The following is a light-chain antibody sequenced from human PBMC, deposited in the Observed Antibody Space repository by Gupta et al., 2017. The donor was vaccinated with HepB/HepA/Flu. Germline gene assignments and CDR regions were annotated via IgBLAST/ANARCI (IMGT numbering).Light chain of an antibody. CDR3: QVWDSSSDHPYV. CDR1: NIGSKS. CDR2: DDS. Sequence: SYVLTPPPSESVAPGKTARIPCGGNNIGSKSVHWYQQKPGPAPVLVVYDDSDRPSGIPERFSGSNSGNTATLTISRVEAGDEADYYCQVWDSSSDHPYVFGTGTKVTVL. J-gene: IGLJ1*01. V-gene: IGLV3-21*03.